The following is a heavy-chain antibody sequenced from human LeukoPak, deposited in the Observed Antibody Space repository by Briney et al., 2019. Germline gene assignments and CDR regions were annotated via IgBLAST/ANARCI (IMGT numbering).Heavy chain of an antibody. CDR2: ISTSGSSI. Sequence: GGSLRLSCAASGFTFSSYEMNWVRQAPGKGLEWVSYISTSGSSIYYADSVKGRFTISRDNAKNSLYLQMNSLRAEDTAVYYCAKYASSGSYHNFDSWGQGTLVTVSS. CDR1: GFTFSSYE. D-gene: IGHD1-26*01. J-gene: IGHJ4*02. CDR3: AKYASSGSYHNFDS. V-gene: IGHV3-48*03.